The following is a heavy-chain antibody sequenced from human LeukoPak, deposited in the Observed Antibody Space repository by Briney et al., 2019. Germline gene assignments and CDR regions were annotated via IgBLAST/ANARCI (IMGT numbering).Heavy chain of an antibody. D-gene: IGHD3-10*01. CDR2: IHYSGST. Sequence: PSETLSLTCTVSGGSISSYYWSWIRQPPGKGLVWIGYIHYSGSTNYNPSLKSRVTISVDTSKNQFSLKLSSVTAADTAVYYCAKDLMALTDYWGQGTLVTVSS. V-gene: IGHV4-59*01. CDR3: AKDLMALTDY. CDR1: GGSISSYY. J-gene: IGHJ4*02.